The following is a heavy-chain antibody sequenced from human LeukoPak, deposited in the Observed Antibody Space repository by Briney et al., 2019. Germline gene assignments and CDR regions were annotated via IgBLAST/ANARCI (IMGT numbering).Heavy chain of an antibody. J-gene: IGHJ4*02. CDR2: ISSSSSYI. D-gene: IGHD2/OR15-2a*01. Sequence: SGGSLRLSCAASGFTFNNYAMSWVRQAPGKGLEWVSSISSSSSYIYYADSVKGRFTISRDNSKNTLYLQMNSLRVEDTAIYYCAKNRGAPLWGQGTLVTVSS. CDR3: AKNRGAPL. CDR1: GFTFNNYA. V-gene: IGHV3-23*01.